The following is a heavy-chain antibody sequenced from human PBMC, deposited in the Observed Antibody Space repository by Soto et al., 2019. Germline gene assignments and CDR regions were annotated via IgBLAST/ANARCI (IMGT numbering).Heavy chain of an antibody. V-gene: IGHV3-53*01. J-gene: IGHJ4*02. CDR1: GFTVGSSY. Sequence: GWLRLSCPTSGFTVGSSYMSWVRQAPGRGLEWVSVIYTGGSTYYADSVKGRFTISRDNSKNTLYLQMHSLRAEDTALYYCARVSTTAKTFDYWGQGTLVTVSS. CDR2: IYTGGST. CDR3: ARVSTTAKTFDY.